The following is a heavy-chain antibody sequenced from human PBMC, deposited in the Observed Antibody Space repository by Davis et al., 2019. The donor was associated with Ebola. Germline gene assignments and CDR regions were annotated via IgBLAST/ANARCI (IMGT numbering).Heavy chain of an antibody. J-gene: IGHJ4*02. D-gene: IGHD5-18*01. Sequence: GGSLRLSCAASGFTFSNYAMSWVRQAPGKGLEWVSAISVSGGTTHYADSVRGRFTISRDNSKSTLYLQMNGLRAEDTAVYFCAKKDTGGGSFDCWGQGTLVTVSS. CDR2: ISVSGGTT. V-gene: IGHV3-23*01. CDR1: GFTFSNYA. CDR3: AKKDTGGGSFDC.